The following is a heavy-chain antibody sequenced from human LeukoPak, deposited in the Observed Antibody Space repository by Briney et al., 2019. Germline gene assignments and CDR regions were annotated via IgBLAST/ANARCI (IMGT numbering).Heavy chain of an antibody. J-gene: IGHJ4*02. D-gene: IGHD4-17*01. CDR1: GYTFTSYG. CDR2: ISAYNGNT. V-gene: IGHV1-18*01. Sequence: GASVKVSCKASGYTFTSYGISWVRQAPGQGLEGMGWISAYNGNTNYAQKLQGRVTMTTDTSTSTAYMELRSLRSDDTAVYYCARVRRPLRDYGGEYWGQGTLVTVSS. CDR3: ARVRRPLRDYGGEY.